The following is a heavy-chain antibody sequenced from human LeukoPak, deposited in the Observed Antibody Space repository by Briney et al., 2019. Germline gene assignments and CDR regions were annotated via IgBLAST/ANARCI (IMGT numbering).Heavy chain of an antibody. CDR3: AKGGGNYYDSSGIIMGGPDY. CDR2: ISGSGGST. Sequence: GGSLRLSCAASGFTFSSYAMSWVRQAPGKGLEWVSAISGSGGSTYYADSVKGRFTISRDNSKNTLYLQMNSLRAEDTAVYYCAKGGGNYYDSSGIIMGGPDYWGQGTLVTVSS. J-gene: IGHJ4*02. D-gene: IGHD3-22*01. CDR1: GFTFSSYA. V-gene: IGHV3-23*01.